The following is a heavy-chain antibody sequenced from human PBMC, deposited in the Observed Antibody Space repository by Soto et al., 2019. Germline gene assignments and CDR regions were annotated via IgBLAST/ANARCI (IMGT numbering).Heavy chain of an antibody. CDR3: ARDLSALVKGLYYYGLDV. Sequence: QLVQSGAEVKSPGASVKVTCQASGYTFADYYLPWVRQAPGQGLEWVGWIDPDSGATKYAQKFHGGVTMTRDTSIRTADMELSRLTSDDTAMYYCARDLSALVKGLYYYGLDVWGLGTTVTVSS. CDR1: GYTFADYY. D-gene: IGHD5-18*01. V-gene: IGHV1-2*02. J-gene: IGHJ6*02. CDR2: IDPDSGAT.